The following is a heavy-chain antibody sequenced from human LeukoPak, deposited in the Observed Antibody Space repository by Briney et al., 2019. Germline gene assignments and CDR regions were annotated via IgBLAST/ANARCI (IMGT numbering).Heavy chain of an antibody. Sequence: SETLSLTCIVSGGSISSNYWSWFRQSLGKGLEWIGYIYYSGSTNYNPSLKSRVTMSVDPSKTQFSLKLSSVTAADAAVYYCARHTDYGGNSRWFDPWGQGVLVSVSS. CDR3: ARHTDYGGNSRWFDP. V-gene: IGHV4-59*08. J-gene: IGHJ5*02. CDR2: IYYSGST. D-gene: IGHD4-23*01. CDR1: GGSISSNY.